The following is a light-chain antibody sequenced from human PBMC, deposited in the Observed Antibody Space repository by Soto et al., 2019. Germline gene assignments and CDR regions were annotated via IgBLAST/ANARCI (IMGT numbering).Light chain of an antibody. CDR3: QQYNNWPLT. Sequence: EIVMTQSPATLSVSPGARATLSCRASQSVSSNLAWYQQKPGQAPRLLIYGASTRATGIPARFSGSGSGTEFTLTISSLQSEDFAVYYGQQYNNWPLTFGGGTEVEIK. V-gene: IGKV3D-15*01. CDR1: QSVSSN. J-gene: IGKJ4*01. CDR2: GAS.